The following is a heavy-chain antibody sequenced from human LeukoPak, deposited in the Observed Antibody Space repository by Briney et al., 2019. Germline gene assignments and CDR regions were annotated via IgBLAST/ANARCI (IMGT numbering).Heavy chain of an antibody. CDR1: GGSITSYY. CDR2: IYSSGST. J-gene: IGHJ4*02. CDR3: ARVVVADFDY. V-gene: IGHV4-59*05. Sequence: PSETLSLTCTVSGGSITSYYWSWIRQPPGKGLDWIGSIYSSGSTYYNPSLKSRVTISVDTSKNQFSLNLRSVTAADTAVYYCARVVVADFDYWGQGTLVTVSS. D-gene: IGHD2-15*01.